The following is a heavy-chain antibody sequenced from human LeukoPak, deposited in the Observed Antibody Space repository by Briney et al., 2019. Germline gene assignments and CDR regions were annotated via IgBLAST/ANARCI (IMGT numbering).Heavy chain of an antibody. CDR2: ITPIFGTA. Sequence: WASVKVSCKASGGTFSSYAISWVRQAPGQGLEWMGGITPIFGTANYAQKFQGRVTITADESTSTAYMELSSLRSEDTAVYYCARSTSYVNGMDVWGQGTTVTVSS. V-gene: IGHV1-69*13. D-gene: IGHD2-2*01. CDR1: GGTFSSYA. CDR3: ARSTSYVNGMDV. J-gene: IGHJ6*02.